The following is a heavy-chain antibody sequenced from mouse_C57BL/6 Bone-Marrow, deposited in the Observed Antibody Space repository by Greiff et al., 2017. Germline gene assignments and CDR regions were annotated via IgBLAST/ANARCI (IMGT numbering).Heavy chain of an antibody. CDR1: GFTFNSYW. Sequence: QVQLQQSVAELVMPGASVKLSCTASGFTFNSYWMHWVKQRPGQGLEWIGEIDPSDSYTNYNQKFKGKSTVTGDKSSSTAYMQLSSLTCQDSADYYFANFLLWKDDYPMDYWGQGTALTVSS. CDR2: IDPSDSYT. D-gene: IGHD2-1*01. V-gene: IGHV1-69*01. J-gene: IGHJ4*01. CDR3: ANFLLWKDDYPMDY.